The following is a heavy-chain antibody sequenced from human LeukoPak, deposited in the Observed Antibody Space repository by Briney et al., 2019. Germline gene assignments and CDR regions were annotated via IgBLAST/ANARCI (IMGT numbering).Heavy chain of an antibody. Sequence: GSLRLSCAASGFTFSSYSMNWVRQPPGKGLEWIGEINHSGSTNYNPSLKSRVTISVDTSKNQFSLKLSSVTAADTAVYYCARGRVAVAGLAFDYWGQGTLVTVSS. CDR1: GFTFSSYS. V-gene: IGHV4-34*01. D-gene: IGHD6-19*01. CDR2: INHSGST. CDR3: ARGRVAVAGLAFDY. J-gene: IGHJ4*02.